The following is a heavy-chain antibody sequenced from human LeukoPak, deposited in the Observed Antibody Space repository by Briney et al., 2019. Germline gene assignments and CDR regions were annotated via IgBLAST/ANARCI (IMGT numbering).Heavy chain of an antibody. V-gene: IGHV4-59*01. D-gene: IGHD6-19*01. CDR1: GGSISSYY. CDR3: ARENYSSGWYPGGAFDI. CDR2: IYYSGST. Sequence: KPSETLSLTCTVSGGSISSYYWSWIRQPPGKGLEWIGYIYYSGSTNYNPSLKSRVTISVDTSKNQFSLKLSSVTAADTAVYYCARENYSSGWYPGGAFDIWGQGTMVTVSS. J-gene: IGHJ3*02.